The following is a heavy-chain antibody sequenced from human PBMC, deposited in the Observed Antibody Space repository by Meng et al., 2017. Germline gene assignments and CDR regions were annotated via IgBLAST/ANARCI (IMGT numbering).Heavy chain of an antibody. J-gene: IGHJ4*02. D-gene: IGHD5-18*01. CDR2: ISSSGSTI. CDR1: GFTFSDYY. CDR3: AKDTGYSYGYEWGYYFDY. V-gene: IGHV3-11*01. Sequence: GESLKISCAASGFTFSDYYMSWIRQAPGKGLEWVSYISSSGSTIYYADSVKGRFTISRDNAKNSLYLQMNSLRAEDTALYYCAKDTGYSYGYEWGYYFDYWGQGTLVTVSS.